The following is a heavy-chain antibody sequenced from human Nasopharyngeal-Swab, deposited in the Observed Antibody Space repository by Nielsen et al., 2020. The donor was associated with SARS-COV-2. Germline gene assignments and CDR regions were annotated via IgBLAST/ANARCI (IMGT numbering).Heavy chain of an antibody. D-gene: IGHD6-13*01. CDR1: GYSFTSYW. CDR2: IYPGDSDT. V-gene: IGHV5-51*01. CDR3: ASQGIAAAGTQRYYYYYGMDV. Sequence: GESLKISCKGSGYSFTSYWIGWVRQMPGKGLEWMGIIYPGDSDTRYSPSFQGQVTISADKSISTAYLQWSSLKASDTAMYYCASQGIAAAGTQRYYYYYGMDVWGQGTTVTVSS. J-gene: IGHJ6*02.